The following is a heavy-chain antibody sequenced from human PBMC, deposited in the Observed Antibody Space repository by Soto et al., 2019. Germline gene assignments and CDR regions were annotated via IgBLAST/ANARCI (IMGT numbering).Heavy chain of an antibody. D-gene: IGHD2-2*01. CDR3: ARGGYCTSITCQNFCAP. J-gene: IGHJ5*02. CDR2: IIPILDIA. Sequence: QVQLVQSGAEVKKPGSSVKVSCKASGDTFRNYTITWVRQAPGQGLEWMGRIIPILDIANSAQKFQGRVTLTATKSTGTVYMDLSSLTSEDTAVYYCARGGYCTSITCQNFCAPWGQGTLVTVSS. CDR1: GDTFRNYT. V-gene: IGHV1-69*02.